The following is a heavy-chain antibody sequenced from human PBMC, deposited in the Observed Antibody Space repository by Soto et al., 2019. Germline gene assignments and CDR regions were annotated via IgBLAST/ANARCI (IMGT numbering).Heavy chain of an antibody. Sequence: EVKLLESGGGLVQPGGSLRLSCAASGFTFSSYAMSWVRQAPGKGLEWVSAISGSGGSTYYADSVKGRFTISRDNSKNTLYLQMNSLRAEDTAVYYCAAQGGIVATTFDYWGQGTLVTVSS. CDR3: AAQGGIVATTFDY. J-gene: IGHJ4*02. CDR1: GFTFSSYA. D-gene: IGHD5-12*01. CDR2: ISGSGGST. V-gene: IGHV3-23*01.